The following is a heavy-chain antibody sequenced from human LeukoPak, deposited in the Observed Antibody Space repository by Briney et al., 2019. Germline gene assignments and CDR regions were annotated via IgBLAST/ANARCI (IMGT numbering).Heavy chain of an antibody. V-gene: IGHV3-74*01. CDR3: ARVDTAVVTSDM. J-gene: IGHJ3*02. D-gene: IGHD5-18*01. CDR1: GFTFSRYW. CDR2: INIDESRR. Sequence: GGSLRLSCAASGFTFSRYWMHWVRQVPGKGLEWVSRINIDESRRDYADTVKGRFTISRDNAKNTLYLQMNSLRAEDTAVYYCARVDTAVVTSDMWGQGTMVTVSS.